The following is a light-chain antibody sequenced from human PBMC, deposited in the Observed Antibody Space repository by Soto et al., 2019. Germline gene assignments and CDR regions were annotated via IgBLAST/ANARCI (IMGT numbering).Light chain of an antibody. CDR3: QQYNSMAWT. CDR2: DAS. J-gene: IGKJ1*01. CDR1: QSISSW. Sequence: DIQMTQSPSTLSASVGDRVTITCRASQSISSWLAWYQQKPGKAPKLLIYDASSLESGVPSRSSGSGSGTDFTLTISSLQPDDFATYYCQQYNSMAWTFGQGTKVEIK. V-gene: IGKV1-5*01.